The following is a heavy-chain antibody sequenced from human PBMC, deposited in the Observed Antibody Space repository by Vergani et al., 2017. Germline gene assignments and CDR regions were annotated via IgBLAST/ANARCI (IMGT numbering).Heavy chain of an antibody. Sequence: QVQLVESGGGVVQPGRSLRLSCAASGFTFSSYAMHWVRQAPGKGLEWVAVISYDGSSKYYADSVKGRFTISRDNSKNTLYLQMNSLRAEDTVVYYCARDRDHYDFFWGQGTLVTVSS. V-gene: IGHV3-30-3*01. CDR1: GFTFSSYA. CDR2: ISYDGSSK. CDR3: ARDRDHYDFF. J-gene: IGHJ4*02. D-gene: IGHD3-3*01.